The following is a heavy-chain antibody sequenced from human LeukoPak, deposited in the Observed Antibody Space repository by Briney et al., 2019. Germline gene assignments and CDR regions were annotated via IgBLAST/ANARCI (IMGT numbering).Heavy chain of an antibody. CDR1: GGSVSSSSYY. J-gene: IGHJ6*02. CDR3: ARAGITIFGVVDYYYYGMDV. CDR2: IYYSGST. D-gene: IGHD3-3*01. Sequence: PSETLSLTCTVSGGSVSSSSYYWGWIRQPPGKGLEWIGSIYYSGSTNYNPSLKSRVTISVDTSKNQFSLKLSSVTAADTAVYYCARAGITIFGVVDYYYYGMDVWGQGTTVTVSS. V-gene: IGHV4-39*07.